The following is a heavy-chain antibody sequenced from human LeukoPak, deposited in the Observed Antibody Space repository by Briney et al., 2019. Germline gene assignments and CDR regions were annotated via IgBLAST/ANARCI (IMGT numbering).Heavy chain of an antibody. J-gene: IGHJ4*02. CDR2: IKQDGSEK. CDR1: GFTFSSYW. CDR3: ATSGWYQLHGDY. Sequence: PGGSLRLSCATSGFTFSSYWMSWVRQAPGKGLEWVASIKQDGSEKYYVDSVKGRFTISRDNAKNSLYLQMNSLRADDSAVYYCATSGWYQLHGDYWGQGTLVTVSS. V-gene: IGHV3-7*01. D-gene: IGHD2-2*01.